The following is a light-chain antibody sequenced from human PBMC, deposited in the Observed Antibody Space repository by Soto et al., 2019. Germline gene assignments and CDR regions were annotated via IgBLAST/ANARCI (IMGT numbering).Light chain of an antibody. J-gene: IGKJ3*01. V-gene: IGKV3-11*01. CDR1: QSVSSS. Sequence: EIVLTQSPDTLSLSPGERATLSCRASQSVSSSLAWYQQKPGQAPRLLIYDASNRATGIPARFSGSGSGTDFTVTICCLEPEAFAVYCCQQRSNWPPEVTFGPGTKVDIK. CDR2: DAS. CDR3: QQRSNWPPEVT.